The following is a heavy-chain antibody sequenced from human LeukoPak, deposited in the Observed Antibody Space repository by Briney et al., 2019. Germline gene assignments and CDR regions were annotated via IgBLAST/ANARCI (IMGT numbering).Heavy chain of an antibody. D-gene: IGHD3-10*01. CDR2: IFYSGSA. CDR3: AKLWFEEISVHYYMDV. CDR1: GRSFHSYY. J-gene: IGHJ6*03. V-gene: IGHV4-59*08. Sequence: SETLSLTCSVSGRSFHSYYWRWIRQPPGKGLEWIGDIFYSGSANYNPSLKSRVAISVDTSNNQFSLKLDSVTAADTAVYYCAKLWFEEISVHYYMDVWGKGTTVTVSS.